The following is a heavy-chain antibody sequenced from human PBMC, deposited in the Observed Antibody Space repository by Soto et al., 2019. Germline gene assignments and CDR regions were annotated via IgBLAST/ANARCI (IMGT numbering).Heavy chain of an antibody. V-gene: IGHV3-33*01. CDR1: GFTFSSYG. CDR2: IWYDGSNK. CDR3: ARGGSSGSDYYYYMDV. D-gene: IGHD6-19*01. Sequence: GGSLRLSCAASGFTFSSYGMHWVRQAPGKGLEWVAVIWYDGSNKYYADSVKGRFTISRDNSKNTLYLQMNSLRAEDTAVYYCARGGSSGSDYYYYMDVWGKGTTVTVSS. J-gene: IGHJ6*03.